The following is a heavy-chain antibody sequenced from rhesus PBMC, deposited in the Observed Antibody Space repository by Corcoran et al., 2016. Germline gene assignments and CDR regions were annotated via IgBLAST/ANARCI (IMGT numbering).Heavy chain of an antibody. CDR2: IDWNDNK. CDR3: ARVRKMAAANRFDV. CDR1: GFSISTSGTG. D-gene: IGHD6-43*01. J-gene: IGHJ5-1*01. V-gene: IGHV2-95*01. Sequence: QVTLKESGPALVKPTQTLTLTCTFSGFSISTSGTGVGWIRQPPGKAREWLASIDWNDNKYYSTSLKSRLTNTKDTSKNQVVLTMTNMDPVDTATYYCARVRKMAAANRFDVWGPGVLVTVSS.